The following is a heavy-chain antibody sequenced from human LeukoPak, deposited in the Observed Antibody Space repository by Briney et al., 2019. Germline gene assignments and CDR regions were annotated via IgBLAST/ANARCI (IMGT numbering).Heavy chain of an antibody. J-gene: IGHJ4*02. Sequence: PSETLSLTCTVSGGSISSYYWSWIRQPPGKGLEWIGYIYYSGSTNYNPSLKSRVTISVDTSKNQFSLKLSSVTAADTAVYYCARAPYSGRHGIDYWGQGTLVTVSS. CDR3: ARAPYSGRHGIDY. CDR1: GGSISSYY. V-gene: IGHV4-59*01. CDR2: IYYSGST. D-gene: IGHD1-26*01.